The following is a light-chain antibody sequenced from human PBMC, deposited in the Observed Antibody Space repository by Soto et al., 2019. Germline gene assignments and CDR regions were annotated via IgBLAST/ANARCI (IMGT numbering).Light chain of an antibody. CDR2: DVS. V-gene: IGLV2-14*01. Sequence: QSALTQPPSASGSPGQSVTISCTGTSSDVGKYNYVSWYQQHPGKAPKLMIYDVSNRPSGVSNRFSGSKSGNTASLTISGLQADDDADYYCVSYTTSASYVFGTGTKLTVL. J-gene: IGLJ1*01. CDR3: VSYTTSASYV. CDR1: SSDVGKYNY.